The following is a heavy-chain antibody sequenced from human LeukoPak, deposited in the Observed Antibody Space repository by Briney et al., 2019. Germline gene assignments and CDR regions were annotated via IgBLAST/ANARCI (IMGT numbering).Heavy chain of an antibody. CDR3: ARKLAL. V-gene: IGHV3-48*02. CDR1: GFSFSSYG. CDR2: IDPTGRSV. J-gene: IGHJ4*02. Sequence: GGSLRLSCAAPGFSFSSYGMNWVRQAPGQGLEWVSYIDPTGRSVYYADSVKGRFTVSRDNANHSVFLQMNSLRDDDTAVYFCARKLALWGQGTLVTVSS.